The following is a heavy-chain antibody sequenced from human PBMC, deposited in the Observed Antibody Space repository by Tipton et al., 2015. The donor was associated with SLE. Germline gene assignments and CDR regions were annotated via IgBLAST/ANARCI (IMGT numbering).Heavy chain of an antibody. D-gene: IGHD2-15*01. CDR3: ARGEDIVVAVDAFDI. J-gene: IGHJ3*02. Sequence: TLSLTCTVSSGSVSSGSYYWSWIRQPPGKGLEWIGYIYYSGTTNFNPSLKTRVTMSVDTSKNQFSLKLSSVTAADTAVYYCARGEDIVVAVDAFDIWGQGTMVTVSS. CDR2: IYYSGTT. CDR1: SGSVSSGSYY. V-gene: IGHV4-61*01.